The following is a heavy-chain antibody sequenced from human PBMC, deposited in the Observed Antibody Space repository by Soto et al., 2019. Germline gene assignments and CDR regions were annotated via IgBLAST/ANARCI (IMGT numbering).Heavy chain of an antibody. J-gene: IGHJ4*02. Sequence: PSETLSLTCAVSGDSISSGGYSWSWIRQPPGKGLEWIGYVFQIGGTSYNPSLKSRVSISVDTSKNQFSLDLKSVTATDTAVYFCARLTVVSTYFFDYWGQGALVTVSS. CDR2: VFQIGGT. CDR1: GDSISSGGYS. V-gene: IGHV4-30-2*01. CDR3: ARLTVVSTYFFDY. D-gene: IGHD1-26*01.